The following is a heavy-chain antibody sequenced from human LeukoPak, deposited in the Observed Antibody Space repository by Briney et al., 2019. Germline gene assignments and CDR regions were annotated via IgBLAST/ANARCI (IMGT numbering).Heavy chain of an antibody. Sequence: NPSETLSLTCAVYGGSFSGYYWSWIRQPPGKGLEWIGEINHSGSTNYNPSLKSRVTISVDTSKNQFSLKLSSVTAADTAVYYCARGMVPAATLDYWGQGTLVTVSS. CDR2: INHSGST. CDR1: GGSFSGYY. J-gene: IGHJ4*02. V-gene: IGHV4-34*01. D-gene: IGHD2-2*01. CDR3: ARGMVPAATLDY.